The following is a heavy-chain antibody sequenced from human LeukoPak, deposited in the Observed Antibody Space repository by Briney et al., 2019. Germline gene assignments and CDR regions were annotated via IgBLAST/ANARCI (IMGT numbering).Heavy chain of an antibody. CDR3: ARETDGYCSGGSCYGIDY. Sequence: EASVKVSCKASGGTFSSYAISWVRQAPGQGLVWMGRIIPILGIANYAQKFQGRVTITADKSTSTAYMELSSLRSEDTAVYYCARETDGYCSGGSCYGIDYWGQGTLVTVSS. D-gene: IGHD2-15*01. J-gene: IGHJ4*02. CDR1: GGTFSSYA. V-gene: IGHV1-69*04. CDR2: IIPILGIA.